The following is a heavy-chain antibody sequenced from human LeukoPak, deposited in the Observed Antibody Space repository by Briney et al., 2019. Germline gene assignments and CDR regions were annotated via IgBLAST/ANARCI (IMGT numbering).Heavy chain of an antibody. CDR3: VRELYNYGMDV. J-gene: IGHJ6*02. CDR1: GFTFSSYN. Sequence: PGGSLRLSCGASGFTFSSYNMDWVRQAPGKGLEWVSSISSSSSYIYYADSVKGRFTISRDNAKNTLYLQMNSLRPEDTAVFYCVRELYNYGMDVWGQGTTVTV. V-gene: IGHV3-21*01. CDR2: ISSSSSYI.